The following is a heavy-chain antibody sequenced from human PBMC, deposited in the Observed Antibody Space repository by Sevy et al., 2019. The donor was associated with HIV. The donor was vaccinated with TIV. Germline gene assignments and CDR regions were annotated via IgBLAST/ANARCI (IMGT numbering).Heavy chain of an antibody. Sequence: GGSLRLSCAGSGITFSTYDIHWVRQATGKGLEWVASIGPAGEIFYSGSVKDRFTISRENAKNSLYLQMNSLRAEDTAVYYCARDGLRFLEWLPEIYYYYYGMDVWGQGTTVNVSS. CDR1: GITFSTYD. CDR3: ARDGLRFLEWLPEIYYYYYGMDV. CDR2: IGPAGEI. J-gene: IGHJ6*02. D-gene: IGHD3-3*01. V-gene: IGHV3-13*01.